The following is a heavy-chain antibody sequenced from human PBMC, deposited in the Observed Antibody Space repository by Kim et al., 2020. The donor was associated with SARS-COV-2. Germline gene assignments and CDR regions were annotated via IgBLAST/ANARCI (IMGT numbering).Heavy chain of an antibody. V-gene: IGHV3-30*07. Sequence: GRFTISRDNSKNTLYLQMNSLRAEDTGVYYCARDLQGVLGFRELSSSFDYWGQGTLVTVSS. J-gene: IGHJ4*02. D-gene: IGHD3-10*01. CDR3: ARDLQGVLGFRELSSSFDY.